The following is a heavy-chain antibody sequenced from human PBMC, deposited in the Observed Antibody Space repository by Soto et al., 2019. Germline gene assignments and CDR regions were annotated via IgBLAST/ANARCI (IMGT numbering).Heavy chain of an antibody. CDR2: IYWDDSK. CDR1: GFSLTTDRVG. J-gene: IGHJ4*02. CDR3: APAYGGRSLY. D-gene: IGHD1-26*01. Sequence: QITLKESGPTLVKPTQTLTLTCTFSGFSLTTDRVGVGWIRQPPGEALEWLAVIYWDDSKTYRPSLESRLTTTKDTSNNQVALTMTSMDSRDTATYYCAPAYGGRSLYWGQGTLVTVSS. V-gene: IGHV2-5*02.